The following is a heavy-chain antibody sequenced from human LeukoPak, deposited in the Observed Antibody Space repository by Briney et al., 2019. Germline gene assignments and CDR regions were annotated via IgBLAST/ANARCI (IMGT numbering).Heavy chain of an antibody. CDR3: ARDLTSGVNY. CDR1: GYTFSAYY. V-gene: IGHV1-2*02. J-gene: IGHJ4*02. Sequence: ASVKVSCKASGYTFSAYYIHWVRQAPGQGLEWMGWINPSSGGTHSAQKLQGRVTMTRDTSISTAYMELSSLRSDDTAFYYCARDLTSGVNYWGQGTLVTVSS. D-gene: IGHD3-3*01. CDR2: INPSSGGT.